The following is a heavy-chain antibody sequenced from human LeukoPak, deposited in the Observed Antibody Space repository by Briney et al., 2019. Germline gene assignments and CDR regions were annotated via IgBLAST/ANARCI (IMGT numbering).Heavy chain of an antibody. CDR2: INHSGST. Sequence: SETLSLTCALYGGSFSGYYWSWIRQPPGKGLEWIGEINHSGSTNYNPSLKSRVTISVDTSKNQFSPKLSSVTAADTAVYYCARLPVYYYDSSGYYELMAFDYRGQGTLVTVSS. CDR3: ARLPVYYYDSSGYYELMAFDY. D-gene: IGHD3-22*01. J-gene: IGHJ4*02. CDR1: GGSFSGYY. V-gene: IGHV4-34*01.